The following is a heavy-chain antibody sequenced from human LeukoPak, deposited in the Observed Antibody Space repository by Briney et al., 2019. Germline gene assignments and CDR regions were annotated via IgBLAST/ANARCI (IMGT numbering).Heavy chain of an antibody. D-gene: IGHD2-15*01. V-gene: IGHV4-39*01. CDR3: AGNGGHCSGGSCYSEYFDY. Sequence: PSETLSLTCTVSGGSIRSSYYYWGWIRQPPGKGLEWIGSIYDSGSTYYNPSLKSRVTISVDTSKNQLSLKLSTVTAADTAVYYCAGNGGHCSGGSCYSEYFDYWGQGTLVTVSS. CDR2: IYDSGST. CDR1: GGSIRSSYYY. J-gene: IGHJ4*02.